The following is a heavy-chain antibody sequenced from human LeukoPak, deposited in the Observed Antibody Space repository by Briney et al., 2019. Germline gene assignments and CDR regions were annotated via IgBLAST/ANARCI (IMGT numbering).Heavy chain of an antibody. V-gene: IGHV5-51*01. CDR3: ARRTIAGTIGLYYFDL. CDR2: IYPGDSDA. D-gene: IGHD1-20*01. CDR1: GYSSTTYW. J-gene: IGHJ4*02. Sequence: AESLKISCKGSGYSSTTYWIGWVRQMPGKGLEWMGIIYPGDSDARYSPSFQGQVTISADKSISTAYLQWSSLKASDTAMYYCARRTIAGTIGLYYFDLWGQGTLVSVS.